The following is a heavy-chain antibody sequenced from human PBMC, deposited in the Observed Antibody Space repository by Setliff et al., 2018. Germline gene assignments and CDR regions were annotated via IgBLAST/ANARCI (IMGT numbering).Heavy chain of an antibody. Sequence: ASVKVSCKASGFTFTGHYIHWVRQAPGQGLEWLGWINPRTGVTNYARKFQGRVTMTRDTSITTVYMDLGRLRSDDTAVYYCARGTDYHGSGSYWAKDVWGKGTTVTVSS. V-gene: IGHV1-2*02. CDR2: INPRTGVT. CDR3: ARGTDYHGSGSYWAKDV. D-gene: IGHD3-10*01. J-gene: IGHJ6*04. CDR1: GFTFTGHY.